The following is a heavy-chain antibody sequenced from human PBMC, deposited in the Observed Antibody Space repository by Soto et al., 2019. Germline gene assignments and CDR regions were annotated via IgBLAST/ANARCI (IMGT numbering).Heavy chain of an antibody. J-gene: IGHJ6*02. V-gene: IGHV3-30*18. CDR3: AKDLRIRLSGITCGMDV. Sequence: QVQLVESGGGVVQPGRSLRLSCAASGITFSSYGMHWVRRAPGKGLEWVALISYDGSNKYYADSVKGRFTISRDNSKNTLYLQVNSLRGEDTAVYYCAKDLRIRLSGITCGMDVWGQGTTVTVSS. D-gene: IGHD3-16*01. CDR1: GITFSSYG. CDR2: ISYDGSNK.